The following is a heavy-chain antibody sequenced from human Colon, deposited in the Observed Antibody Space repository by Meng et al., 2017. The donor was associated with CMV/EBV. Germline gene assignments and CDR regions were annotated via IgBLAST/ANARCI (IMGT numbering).Heavy chain of an antibody. CDR3: ARLPYTKCFAY. CDR2: ITNGGDAI. J-gene: IGHJ4*02. V-gene: IGHV3-11*04. CDR1: GFTFSDYY. Sequence: GGSLRLSCAASGFTFSDYYMTWIRQAPGKGLEWLSYITNGGDAIYTADSVKGRFTISRDNAKNSLYLQMNSLRAEDTAIYYCARLPYTKCFAYWGQGTLVTVSS. D-gene: IGHD2-2*02.